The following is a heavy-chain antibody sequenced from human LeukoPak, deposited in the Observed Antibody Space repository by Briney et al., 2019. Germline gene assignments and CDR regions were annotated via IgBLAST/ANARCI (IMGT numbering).Heavy chain of an antibody. CDR2: INPSGGST. J-gene: IGHJ6*02. CDR1: GYTFTSYY. V-gene: IGHV1-46*01. D-gene: IGHD3-10*01. CDR3: ARDGRLLWFGELHYYYGMDV. Sequence: RASVKVSCKASGYTFTSYYMHWVRQAPGQGLEWMGIINPSGGSTSYAQKFQGRVTMTRDTSTSTVYMELSSLRSGDTAVYYCARDGRLLWFGELHYYYGMDVWGQGTTVTVSS.